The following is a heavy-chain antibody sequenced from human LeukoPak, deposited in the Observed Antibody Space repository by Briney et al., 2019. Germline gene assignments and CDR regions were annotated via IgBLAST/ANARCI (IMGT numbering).Heavy chain of an antibody. CDR2: IYYSGST. D-gene: IGHD6-6*01. CDR3: ARDYGSSSDYYYMDV. J-gene: IGHJ6*03. CDR1: GGSISSGGYY. V-gene: IGHV4-31*03. Sequence: SETLSLTCTVSGGSISSGGYYWSWIRQHPGKGLEWIGYIYYSGSTYYDPSLKSRVTISVDTSKNQFSLKLSSVTAADTAVYYCARDYGSSSDYYYMDVWGKGTTVTVSS.